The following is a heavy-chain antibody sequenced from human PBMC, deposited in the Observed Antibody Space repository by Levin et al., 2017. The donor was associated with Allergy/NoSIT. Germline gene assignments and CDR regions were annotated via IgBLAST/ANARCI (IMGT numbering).Heavy chain of an antibody. CDR1: GFTFDDYG. CDR2: INWNGGST. J-gene: IGHJ4*02. CDR3: ARVIYGGNGYYFDY. Sequence: ASVKVSCAASGFTFDDYGMSWVRQAPGKGLEWVSGINWNGGSTGYADSVKGRFTISRDNAKNSLYLQMNSLRAEDTALYYCARVIYGGNGYYFDYWGQGTLVTVSS. V-gene: IGHV3-20*04. D-gene: IGHD4-23*01.